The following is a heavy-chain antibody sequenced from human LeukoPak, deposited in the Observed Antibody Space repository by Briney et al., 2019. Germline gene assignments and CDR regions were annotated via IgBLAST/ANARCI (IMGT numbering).Heavy chain of an antibody. Sequence: GGSLRLSCAASGFTFTSYAMSWVRQAPGKWLEWVLYISGSGGSTYYADSVKGRFTISRDNSKNTLYLQMNSLRAEDTAVYYCAKDHLRVELRFLEWLPNGYYFDYWGQGTLVTVSS. CDR2: ISGSGGST. CDR1: GFTFTSYA. CDR3: AKDHLRVELRFLEWLPNGYYFDY. V-gene: IGHV3-23*01. J-gene: IGHJ4*02. D-gene: IGHD3-3*01.